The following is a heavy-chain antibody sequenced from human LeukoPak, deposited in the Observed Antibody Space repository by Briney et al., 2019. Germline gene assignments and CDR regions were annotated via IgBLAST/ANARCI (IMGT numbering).Heavy chain of an antibody. Sequence: GGSLRLSCAASGFSCSSYNMNWVRQAPGKGLEWVSSISSSKSYIFYADSVKGRFTISRDNAKNSLYLEMTSLRAEDTALYYCASGSPAGDYWGQGTLVTVSS. CDR3: ASGSPAGDY. D-gene: IGHD1-26*01. CDR1: GFSCSSYN. V-gene: IGHV3-21*01. J-gene: IGHJ4*02. CDR2: ISSSKSYI.